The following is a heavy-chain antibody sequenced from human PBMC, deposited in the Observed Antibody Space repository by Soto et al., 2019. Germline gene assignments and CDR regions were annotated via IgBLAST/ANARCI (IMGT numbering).Heavy chain of an antibody. CDR3: ARDSEHSSSTGDFGY. Sequence: QVQLVQSGAEVKKPGASVKVSCKASGYTFPSYGISWVRQAPGQGLEWMGWISAYNCNTNYAQKLQGRVTMTKDTSTSTAYMELKSRRSDVTAVYYCARDSEHSSSTGDFGYWGQGTIVSVSS. CDR2: ISAYNCNT. CDR1: GYTFPSYG. V-gene: IGHV1-18*01. D-gene: IGHD6-6*01. J-gene: IGHJ4*02.